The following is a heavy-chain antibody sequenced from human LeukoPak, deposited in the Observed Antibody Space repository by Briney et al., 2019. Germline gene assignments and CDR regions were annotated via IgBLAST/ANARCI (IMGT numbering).Heavy chain of an antibody. CDR1: GYTFTGYY. V-gene: IGHV1-2*02. J-gene: IGHJ4*02. Sequence: GASVKVSCKASGYTFTGYYMHWVRQAPGQGLEWMGWINPNSGGTNYAQKFQGRVTMTRDTSIGTAYMELSRLRSDDTAVYYCARASALVGARYPFEYWGQGTLVTVSS. CDR3: ARASALVGARYPFEY. CDR2: INPNSGGT. D-gene: IGHD1-26*01.